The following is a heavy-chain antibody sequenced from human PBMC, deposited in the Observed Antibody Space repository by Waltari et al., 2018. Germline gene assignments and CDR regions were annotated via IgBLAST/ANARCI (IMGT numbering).Heavy chain of an antibody. CDR1: GFTFRSYG. V-gene: IGHV3-30*18. CDR3: AKDLPSGGERGGMDV. Sequence: QVQLVESGGGVVQPGRSLRLSCAASGFTFRSYGMHWVRPSPGKGLEWVAVISYDGSNKYYADSVKGRFTISRDNSKNTLYLQMNSLRAEDTAVYYCAKDLPSGGERGGMDVWGQGTTVTVSS. CDR2: ISYDGSNK. J-gene: IGHJ6*02. D-gene: IGHD3-16*01.